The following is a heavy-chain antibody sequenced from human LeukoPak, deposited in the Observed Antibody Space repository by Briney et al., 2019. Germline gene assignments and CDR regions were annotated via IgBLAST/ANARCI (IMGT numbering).Heavy chain of an antibody. Sequence: PGGSLRLSCEASRFTFRSYAMNWVRQAPGKGLEWVSVISGSGDGTHYADSVKGRFTISRDNSKNTLYLQKNSLRVEDTAVYSCAKAPGFTVVTSFDWWGQGTLVTVSS. V-gene: IGHV3-23*01. CDR2: ISGSGDGT. CDR3: AKAPGFTVVTSFDW. D-gene: IGHD4-23*01. CDR1: RFTFRSYA. J-gene: IGHJ4*02.